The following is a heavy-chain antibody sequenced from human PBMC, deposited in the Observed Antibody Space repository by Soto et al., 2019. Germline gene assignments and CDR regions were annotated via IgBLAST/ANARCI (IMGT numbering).Heavy chain of an antibody. J-gene: IGHJ5*02. Sequence: TGGSLRLSCAASGFTFSTYWMNWVRQAPGKGLEWVANIKQDGDEKYYVDSVKGRFTISRDNAKNSLYLQMNNLRVEDTAVYYCAGGGGWSTVSWGQGTLVTVSS. CDR2: IKQDGDEK. CDR1: GFTFSTYW. V-gene: IGHV3-7*03. CDR3: AGGGGWSTVS. D-gene: IGHD6-19*01.